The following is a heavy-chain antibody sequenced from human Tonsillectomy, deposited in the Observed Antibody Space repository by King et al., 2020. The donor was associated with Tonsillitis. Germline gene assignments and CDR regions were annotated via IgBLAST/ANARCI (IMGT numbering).Heavy chain of an antibody. CDR1: GFTFTNYG. Sequence: VQLVESGGGVVQPGGSLRLSCAASGFTFTNYGIHWVRQAPGKGLEWVAFIRYDGSEKYYAASVKGRFTVSRDNSKNTLFLQINSLSAEDTALYYCAKGEVGTTLDYFDYWGQGTLVTVSS. J-gene: IGHJ4*02. V-gene: IGHV3-30*02. D-gene: IGHD1-26*01. CDR2: IRYDGSEK. CDR3: AKGEVGTTLDYFDY.